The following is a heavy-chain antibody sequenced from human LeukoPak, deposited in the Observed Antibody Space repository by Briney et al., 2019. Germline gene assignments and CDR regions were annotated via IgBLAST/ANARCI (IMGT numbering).Heavy chain of an antibody. CDR3: ARDLGRDSSVGLSSDY. J-gene: IGHJ4*02. D-gene: IGHD3-22*01. V-gene: IGHV3-21*01. CDR2: ISSSSSYI. Sequence: GGCLRLSCAASGFTFSSYSMNWVRQAPGKGLEWVSSISSSSSYIYYADSVKGRFTISRDNAKNSLYLQMNSLRAEDTAVYYCARDLGRDSSVGLSSDYWGQGTLVTVSS. CDR1: GFTFSSYS.